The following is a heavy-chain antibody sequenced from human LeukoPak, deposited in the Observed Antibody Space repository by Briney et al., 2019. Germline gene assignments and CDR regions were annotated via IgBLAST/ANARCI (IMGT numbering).Heavy chain of an antibody. Sequence: PSETLSLTCTVSGGSISSSSYYWGWIRQPPGKGLEWIGSIYSGGSTYYNSSLKSRVTISRDTSKNQFSLKLSSVTAADTAVYYCARGIDSGSYWGGYYFDYWGQGTLVTVSS. CDR2: IYSGGST. V-gene: IGHV4-39*07. CDR1: GGSISSSSYY. D-gene: IGHD1-26*01. CDR3: ARGIDSGSYWGGYYFDY. J-gene: IGHJ4*02.